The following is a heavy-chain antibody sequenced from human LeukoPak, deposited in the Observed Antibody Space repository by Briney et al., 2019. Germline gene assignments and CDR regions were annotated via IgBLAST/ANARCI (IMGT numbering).Heavy chain of an antibody. CDR1: GFTFSDYY. CDR2: ISSSGSTI. J-gene: IGHJ4*02. D-gene: IGHD3-22*01. CDR3: ARDYYSGSRDLDY. Sequence: GGSLRLSCAASGFTFSDYYMSWIRQAPGKGLEWVSYISSSGSTIYYADSVKGRFTISRDNAKNSLYLQMNSLRAEDTAVYYCARDYYSGSRDLDYWGQGTLVTVSS. V-gene: IGHV3-11*04.